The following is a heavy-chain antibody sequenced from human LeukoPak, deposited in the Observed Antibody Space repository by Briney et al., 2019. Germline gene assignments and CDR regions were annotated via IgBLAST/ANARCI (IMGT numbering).Heavy chain of an antibody. Sequence: GGSLRLSCAASGFNFNSAAMTWVRQVAGKGLEWVSLIGSIGGSTYYADSVKGRFTISRDNSKNTLSLQMNSLRAEDTAVYYCARDIATIKDYYYYGMDVWGQGTTVTVSS. CDR3: ARDIATIKDYYYYGMDV. CDR2: IGSIGGST. V-gene: IGHV3-23*01. CDR1: GFNFNSAA. J-gene: IGHJ6*02. D-gene: IGHD5-12*01.